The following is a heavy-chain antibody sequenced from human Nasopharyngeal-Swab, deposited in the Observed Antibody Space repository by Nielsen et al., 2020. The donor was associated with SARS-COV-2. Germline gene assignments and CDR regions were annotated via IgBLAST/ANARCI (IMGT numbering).Heavy chain of an antibody. CDR2: GDPKSGDT. D-gene: IGHD2-15*01. CDR3: ERDLVVGAARFDH. J-gene: IGHJ4*02. Sequence: GRHAPGQGLEWGGRGDPKSGDTIYAQNFQAGVTMTSDTSISTAYMELRRLTSDDTAVYYCERDLVVGAARFDHWGQGTLVTVSS. V-gene: IGHV1-2*06.